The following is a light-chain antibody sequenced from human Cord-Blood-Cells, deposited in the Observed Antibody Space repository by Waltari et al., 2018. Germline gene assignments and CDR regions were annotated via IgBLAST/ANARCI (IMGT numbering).Light chain of an antibody. CDR1: QSISSW. CDR3: QQYNSYSVT. V-gene: IGKV1-5*01. Sequence: DIQMTQSPSTLSASVGDRVTITCRASQSISSWLGWYQQKPGKAPKLLIYDASRLERGVPSMFSGSGSGTEFTLTISSLQPDDFATYYCQQYNSYSVTFGQGTKVEIK. J-gene: IGKJ1*01. CDR2: DAS.